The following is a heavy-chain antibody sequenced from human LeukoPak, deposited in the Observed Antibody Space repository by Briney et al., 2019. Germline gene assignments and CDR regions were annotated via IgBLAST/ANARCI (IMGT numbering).Heavy chain of an antibody. D-gene: IGHD4-17*01. J-gene: IGHJ5*02. CDR1: GFTFSIYA. V-gene: IGHV3-23*01. CDR2: ICGSGGNT. CDR3: AKESTVTPGNVNWFDT. Sequence: GGSLRLSCATSGFTFSIYAMTWVRQAPGKGLEWVSTICGSGGNTYYADSVKGRFTISRDNSKNTLYLQMNRLRAEDTAVYYCAKESTVTPGNVNWFDTWGQGTLVTVSP.